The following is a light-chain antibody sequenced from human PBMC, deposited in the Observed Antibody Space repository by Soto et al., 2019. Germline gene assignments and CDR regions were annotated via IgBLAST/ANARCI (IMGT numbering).Light chain of an antibody. Sequence: QSALTQPASVSGSPGQSITISCTGNSSEIGGYNLVSWYQQHPGKAPKLMIYEGSKRPSGVSNRFSGSKSGNTASLTISGLQAEDEADYYCCSYADIYVVFGGGTKLTVL. V-gene: IGLV2-23*01. CDR3: CSYADIYVV. CDR1: SSEIGGYNL. J-gene: IGLJ2*01. CDR2: EGS.